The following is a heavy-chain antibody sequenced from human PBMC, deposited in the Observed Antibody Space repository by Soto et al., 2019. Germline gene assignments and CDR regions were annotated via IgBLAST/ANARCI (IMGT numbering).Heavy chain of an antibody. D-gene: IGHD3-10*01. CDR3: ASDGSGSQEAYYYYYGMDV. CDR1: GGTFSSYA. J-gene: IGHJ6*04. CDR2: IIPIFGTA. Sequence: SVKVSCKASGGTFSSYAISWVRQAPGQGLEWMGGIIPIFGTANYAQKFQGRVTITADESTSTAYMELSSLRSEDTAVYYCASDGSGSQEAYYYYYGMDVWGKGTTVTVSS. V-gene: IGHV1-69*13.